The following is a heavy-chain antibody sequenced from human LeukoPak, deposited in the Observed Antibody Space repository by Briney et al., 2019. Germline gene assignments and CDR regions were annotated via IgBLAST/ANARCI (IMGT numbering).Heavy chain of an antibody. CDR1: GFTFSSYA. V-gene: IGHV3-23*01. Sequence: GGSLRLSCAASGFTFSSYAMNWVRQAPGKGLEWVSGISSSGGSTYYADSVKGRFTISRDNSKNTLYLQMNSLRAEDTAVYYCAKVIIRSVRFDYWGQGTLVTVSS. CDR2: ISSSGGST. CDR3: AKVIIRSVRFDY. J-gene: IGHJ4*02.